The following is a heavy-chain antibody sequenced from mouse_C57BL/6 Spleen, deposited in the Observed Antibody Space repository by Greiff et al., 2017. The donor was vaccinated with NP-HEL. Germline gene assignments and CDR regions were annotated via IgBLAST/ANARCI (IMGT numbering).Heavy chain of an antibody. J-gene: IGHJ3*01. CDR3: ARHEEYYYGSSAWFAY. CDR2: FYPGSGSI. V-gene: IGHV1-62-2*01. CDR1: GYTFTEYT. Sequence: LVKPGASVKLSCKASGYTFTEYTIHWVKQRSGQGLEWIGWFYPGSGSIKYNEKFKDKATLTADKSSRTVYMELSRLTSEDSAVYFCARHEEYYYGSSAWFAYWGQGTLVTVSA. D-gene: IGHD1-1*01.